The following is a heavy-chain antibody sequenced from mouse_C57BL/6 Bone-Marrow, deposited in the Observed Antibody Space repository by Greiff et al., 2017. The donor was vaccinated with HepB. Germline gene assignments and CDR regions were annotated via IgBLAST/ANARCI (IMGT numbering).Heavy chain of an antibody. CDR1: GYTFTDYY. D-gene: IGHD2-3*01. V-gene: IGHV1-26*01. CDR2: INPNNGGT. CDR3: ARRGVYDGFPYYFDY. Sequence: EVQLQQSGPELVKPGASVKISCKASGYTFTDYYMNWVKQSHGKSLEWIGDINPNNGGTSYNQKFKGKATLTVDKSSSTAYMELRSLTSEDSAVYYCARRGVYDGFPYYFDYWGQGTTLTVSS. J-gene: IGHJ2*01.